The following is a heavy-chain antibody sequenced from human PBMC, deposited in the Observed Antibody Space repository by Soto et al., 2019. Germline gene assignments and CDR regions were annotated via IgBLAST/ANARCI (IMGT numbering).Heavy chain of an antibody. D-gene: IGHD4-17*01. V-gene: IGHV6-1*01. CDR3: ARERYGDYGRGTFDI. CDR1: GDSVSNNSTA. CDR2: TYYRSKWYN. Sequence: PSQTLSLTCVISGDSVSNNSTAWNWIRQSPSRGLEWLGRTYYRSKWYNDYGVSVNSRIIINPDTSKNQFSLQLNSVTPEDTAVYYCARERYGDYGRGTFDIWGQGTMVTVSS. J-gene: IGHJ3*02.